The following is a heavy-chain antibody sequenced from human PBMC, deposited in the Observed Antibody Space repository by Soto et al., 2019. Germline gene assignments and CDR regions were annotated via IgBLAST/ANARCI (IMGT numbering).Heavy chain of an antibody. D-gene: IGHD6-6*01. CDR2: IYYSAST. J-gene: IGHJ6*02. Sequence: PSATLSLTCTFTCGSISSADYYWSWIRQHPGKGLEWIGYIYYSASTYYNPSLKSRVTISVDTSKNQFSLKLSSVTAADTAVYYCARVSYSSSPRYYYYGMDVWGQGTTVT. CDR1: CGSISSADYY. V-gene: IGHV4-31*03. CDR3: ARVSYSSSPRYYYYGMDV.